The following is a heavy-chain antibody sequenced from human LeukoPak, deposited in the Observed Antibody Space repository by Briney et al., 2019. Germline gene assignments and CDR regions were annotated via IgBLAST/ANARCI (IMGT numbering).Heavy chain of an antibody. Sequence: ASVKVSCKISGYSLIELYMHWVRQAPGKGLEWMGGVDPKVGETVYAQKFQGRVSMTEDTYTDTAYMEVNNLRSEDTAIYYCATWNYIVGAFDGFWGQGTLVTVSS. CDR1: GYSLIELY. CDR3: ATWNYIVGAFDGF. D-gene: IGHD1-26*01. J-gene: IGHJ4*02. V-gene: IGHV1-24*01. CDR2: VDPKVGET.